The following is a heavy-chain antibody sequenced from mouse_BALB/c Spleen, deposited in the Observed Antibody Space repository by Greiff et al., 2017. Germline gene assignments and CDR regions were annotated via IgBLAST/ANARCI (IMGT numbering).Heavy chain of an antibody. J-gene: IGHJ4*01. D-gene: IGHD2-2*01. CDR1: GYTFTDYW. CDR3: AKGGGLRPMDY. Sequence: VQLQQPGAELVMPGASVKMSCKASGYTFTDYWMHWVKQRPGQGLEWIGAIDTSDSYTSYNQKFKGKATLTVDESSSTAYMQLSSLTSEDSAVYYCAKGGGLRPMDYWGQGTSVTVSS. V-gene: IGHV1-69*01. CDR2: IDTSDSYT.